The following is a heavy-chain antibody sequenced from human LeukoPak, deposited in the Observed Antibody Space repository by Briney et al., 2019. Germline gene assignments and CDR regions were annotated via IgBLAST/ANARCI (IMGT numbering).Heavy chain of an antibody. Sequence: PSETLSLTCAVSGGSIPNYYWSWIRQPAGKGREWVGRTSASGKTNYNPSLKSRVTMSADTSKNQFSLKLTSVTAADTAVYYCARQDGYSYGYGAPIGYYYYMDVWGKGTTVTVSS. J-gene: IGHJ6*03. CDR3: ARQDGYSYGYGAPIGYYYYMDV. CDR1: GGSIPNYY. V-gene: IGHV4-4*07. CDR2: TSASGKT. D-gene: IGHD5-18*01.